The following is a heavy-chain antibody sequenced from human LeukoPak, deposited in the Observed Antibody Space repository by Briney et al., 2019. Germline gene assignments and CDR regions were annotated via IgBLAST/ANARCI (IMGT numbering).Heavy chain of an antibody. J-gene: IGHJ4*02. CDR3: ARDFTMVRGVLDY. V-gene: IGHV1-69*13. Sequence: ASVKASCKASGGTFSSYAISWVRQAPGQGLEWMGGIIPIFGTANYAQKFQGRVTITADESTSTAYMELSSLRSEDTAVYYCARDFTMVRGVLDYWGQGTLVTVSS. CDR2: IIPIFGTA. CDR1: GGTFSSYA. D-gene: IGHD3-10*01.